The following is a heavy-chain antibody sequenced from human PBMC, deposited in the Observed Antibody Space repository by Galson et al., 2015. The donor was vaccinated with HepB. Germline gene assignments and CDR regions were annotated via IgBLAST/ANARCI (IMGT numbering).Heavy chain of an antibody. D-gene: IGHD3-3*01. Sequence: SLRLSCAASGFTFSSYGMHWVRQAPGKGLEWVAVISYDGSNKYYADSVKGRFTISRDNSKNTLYLQMNSLRAEDTAVYYCAKGGDYDFWSGDTRYYFDYWGQGTLVTVSS. V-gene: IGHV3-30*18. CDR3: AKGGDYDFWSGDTRYYFDY. CDR2: ISYDGSNK. J-gene: IGHJ4*02. CDR1: GFTFSSYG.